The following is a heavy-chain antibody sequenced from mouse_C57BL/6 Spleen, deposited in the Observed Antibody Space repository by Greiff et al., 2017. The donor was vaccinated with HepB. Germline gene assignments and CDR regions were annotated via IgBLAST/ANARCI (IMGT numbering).Heavy chain of an antibody. Sequence: VQLQQSGAELVRPGASVTLSCKASGYTFTDYEMHWVKQTPVHGLEWIGAIDPETGGTAYNQKFKGKAILTADKSSSTAYMELRSLTSEDSAVYYCTRRTVLRQYYCDYWGQGTTLTVSS. V-gene: IGHV1-15*01. CDR3: TRRTVLRQYYCDY. J-gene: IGHJ2*01. CDR1: GYTFTDYE. CDR2: IDPETGGT. D-gene: IGHD1-1*01.